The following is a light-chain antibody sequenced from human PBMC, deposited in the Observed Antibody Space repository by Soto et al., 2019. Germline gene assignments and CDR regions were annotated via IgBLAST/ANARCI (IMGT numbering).Light chain of an antibody. V-gene: IGKV1-33*01. CDR2: DGS. CDR3: QQYENLPVT. Sequence: DIQMTQSPSSLSASVGDRITITCQASQDIKQYVNWYQQKPGKAPILLISDGSRLEAGAPSRFSGSGFGTDFSFTISSLQPEDFATYYCQQYENLPVTFGGGTKVDIK. CDR1: QDIKQY. J-gene: IGKJ4*01.